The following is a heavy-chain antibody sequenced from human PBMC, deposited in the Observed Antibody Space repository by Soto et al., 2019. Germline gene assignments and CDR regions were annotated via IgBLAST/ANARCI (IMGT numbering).Heavy chain of an antibody. CDR3: ARGKWGSGSYYIDY. D-gene: IGHD3-10*01. Sequence: GGSLRLSCAASGFTFSSYSMNWVRQAPGKGLEWVSSISSSSSYIYYADSVKGRFTISRDNAKNSLYLQMNSLRAEDTAVYYCARGKWGSGSYYIDYWGQGTLVTVSS. V-gene: IGHV3-21*01. CDR1: GFTFSSYS. CDR2: ISSSSSYI. J-gene: IGHJ4*02.